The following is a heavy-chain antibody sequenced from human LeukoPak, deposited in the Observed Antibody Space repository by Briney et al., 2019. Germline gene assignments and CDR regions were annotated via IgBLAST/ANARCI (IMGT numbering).Heavy chain of an antibody. CDR2: ISGSGGST. CDR1: GFTFSSYA. V-gene: IGHV3-23*01. CDR3: AMAPSGSPFYYFDY. Sequence: LPGGSLRLSCAASGFTFSSYAMSWVRQAPGKGLEWVSAISGSGGSTYYADSVKGRFTISRDNSKNTLYLQMNSLRAEDTAVYYCAMAPSGSPFYYFDYWGQGTLVTVSS. J-gene: IGHJ4*02. D-gene: IGHD1-26*01.